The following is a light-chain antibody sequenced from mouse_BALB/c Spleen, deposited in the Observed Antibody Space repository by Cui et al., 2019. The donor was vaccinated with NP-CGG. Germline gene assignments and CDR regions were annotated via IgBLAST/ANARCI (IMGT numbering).Light chain of an antibody. CDR1: TGAVKTSNY. Sequence: QAVMTQESPPTTSPGETVTLTCRSSTGAVKTSNYANWVQEKPDHLFTGLIGGTNNRAPGVPARFSGSLIGDKAALTITGAQTEDEAIYFCALWYSNHWVFGGGTKLTVL. CDR3: ALWYSNHWV. CDR2: GTN. V-gene: IGLV1*01. J-gene: IGLJ1*01.